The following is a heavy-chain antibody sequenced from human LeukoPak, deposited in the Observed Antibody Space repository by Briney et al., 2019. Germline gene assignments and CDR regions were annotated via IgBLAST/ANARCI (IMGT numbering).Heavy chain of an antibody. Sequence: RRSLRLSCSASGFTVSSNYMSCGCQAPGKGLEWISVTYIGGSTYFADAVKGRFTISRDNSRNTLYPQMYSLGAEDTAVYYCAWDRSGYFHNWGQGTLVTVSS. CDR3: AWDRSGYFHN. CDR1: GFTVSSNY. D-gene: IGHD3-3*01. J-gene: IGHJ1*01. CDR2: TYIGGST. V-gene: IGHV3-66*01.